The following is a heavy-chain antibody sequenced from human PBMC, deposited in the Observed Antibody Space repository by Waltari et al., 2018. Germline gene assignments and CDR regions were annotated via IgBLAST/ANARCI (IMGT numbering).Heavy chain of an antibody. CDR1: GDSMTYG. CDR3: ARDRGRGLYLDT. Sequence: QLQLQESGPGLVKPSGTLSLICAVSGDSMTYGWSWVRQPPGKGLEWIGQVLGSGRTNYNPSFASRVTISLDTSTHQFALKMTSATAADTALYYCARDRGRGLYLDTWGQGILVTVSP. J-gene: IGHJ4*02. CDR2: VLGSGRT. V-gene: IGHV4-4*02. D-gene: IGHD2-15*01.